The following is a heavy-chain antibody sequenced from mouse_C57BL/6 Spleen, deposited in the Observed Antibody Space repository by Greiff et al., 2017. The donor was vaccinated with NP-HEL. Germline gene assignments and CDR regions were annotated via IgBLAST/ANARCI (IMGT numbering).Heavy chain of an antibody. D-gene: IGHD1-1*01. CDR3: AGEDYGSSVLAY. CDR2: INPSNGGT. V-gene: IGHV1-53*01. Sequence: VQLQQSGTELVKPGASVKLSCKASGYTFTSYWMHWVKQRPGQGLEWIGNINPSNGGTNYNEKFKSKATLTVDKSSSTAYMQLSSLASEDSAVYYSAGEDYGSSVLAYWGQGTLVTVSA. CDR1: GYTFTSYW. J-gene: IGHJ3*01.